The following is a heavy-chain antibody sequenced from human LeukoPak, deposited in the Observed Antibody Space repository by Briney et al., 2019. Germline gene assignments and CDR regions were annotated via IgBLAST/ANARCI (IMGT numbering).Heavy chain of an antibody. J-gene: IGHJ1*01. D-gene: IGHD2-21*02. CDR1: GFTFSSYW. CDR2: ISGSGGST. V-gene: IGHV3-23*01. CDR3: ARTLVVVTATRGAEYFQH. Sequence: QPGGSLRLSCAASGFTFSSYWMHWVRQAPGKGLVWVSGISGSGGSTYYADSVKGRFTISRDNSKNTLYLQMNSLRAEDTAVYYCARTLVVVTATRGAEYFQHWGQGTLVTVSS.